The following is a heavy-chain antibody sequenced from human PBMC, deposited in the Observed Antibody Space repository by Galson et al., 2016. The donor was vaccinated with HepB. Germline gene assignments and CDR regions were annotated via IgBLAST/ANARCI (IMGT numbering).Heavy chain of an antibody. CDR2: ISGTNGFI. D-gene: IGHD6-13*01. Sequence: SLRLSCAASRFTFSNYNMNWVRQAPGKGLEWVSSISGTNGFIYQADSVKGRFTISRDNAKNSLYLQMNSLRAEDTAVYYCARDLLNLAAPDYWGQGTLVTVSS. CDR1: RFTFSNYN. CDR3: ARDLLNLAAPDY. J-gene: IGHJ4*02. V-gene: IGHV3-21*04.